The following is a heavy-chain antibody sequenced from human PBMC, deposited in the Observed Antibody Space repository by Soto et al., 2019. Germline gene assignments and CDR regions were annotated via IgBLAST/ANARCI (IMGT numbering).Heavy chain of an antibody. V-gene: IGHV4-39*01. J-gene: IGHJ4*02. Sequence: SSETLSLTCTVSGGSISSSSYYWGWIRQPPGKGLEWIGSIYYSGSTYYNPSLKSRVTISVDTSKNQFSPKLSSVTAADTAVYYCARSYSSSWYSPFDYWGQGTLVTSPQ. D-gene: IGHD6-13*01. CDR2: IYYSGST. CDR3: ARSYSSSWYSPFDY. CDR1: GGSISSSSYY.